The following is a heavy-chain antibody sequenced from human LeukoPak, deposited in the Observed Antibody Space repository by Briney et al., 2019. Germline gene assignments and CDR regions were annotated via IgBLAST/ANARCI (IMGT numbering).Heavy chain of an antibody. Sequence: SETLSLTCTVSGGSISSYYWSWIRQPPGKGLEWIGYIYYSGSTNYNPPLKSRVTISVDTSKNQFSLKLSSVTAADTAVYYCARESGYYYGMDVWGQGTTVTVSS. D-gene: IGHD3-10*01. J-gene: IGHJ6*02. CDR1: GGSISSYY. V-gene: IGHV4-59*01. CDR2: IYYSGST. CDR3: ARESGYYYGMDV.